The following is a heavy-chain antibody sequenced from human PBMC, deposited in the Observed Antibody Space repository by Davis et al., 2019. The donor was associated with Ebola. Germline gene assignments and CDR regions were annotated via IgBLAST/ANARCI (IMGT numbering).Heavy chain of an antibody. J-gene: IGHJ5*01. Sequence: PGGSLRLSCVASGFTFSAYGLHWVRQAPGKGLEWVAVIWYDGSIEFYGDSVKGRFTISRDNSKNTVYLQMSSLRAEDTAMYYCAHILGYCSGGTCYDFDSWGQGTQVTVSS. CDR2: IWYDGSIE. CDR1: GFTFSAYG. V-gene: IGHV3-33*01. CDR3: AHILGYCSGGTCYDFDS. D-gene: IGHD2-15*01.